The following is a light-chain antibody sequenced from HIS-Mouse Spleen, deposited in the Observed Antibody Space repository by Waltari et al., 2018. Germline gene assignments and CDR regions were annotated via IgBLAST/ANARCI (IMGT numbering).Light chain of an antibody. J-gene: IGLJ2*01. CDR2: DVS. V-gene: IGLV2-14*03. CDR1: SSYVGGYHY. CDR3: SSYTSSSFNVV. Sequence: QSALTQPASVSGSPGQSYTISCTGTSSYVGGYHYVPWYQPHPGKAPKLMISDVSNRPSGVSNRFSGSKSGNTASLTISGLQAEDEADYYCSSYTSSSFNVVFGGGTKLTVL.